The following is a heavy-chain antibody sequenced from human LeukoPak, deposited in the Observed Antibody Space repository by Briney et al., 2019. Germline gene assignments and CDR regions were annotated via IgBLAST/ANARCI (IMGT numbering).Heavy chain of an antibody. V-gene: IGHV1-69*04. Sequence: SVKVSCKASGGTFSSYAISWVRQAPGQGLEWMGRIIPILGIANYAQKFQGRVTITADKSTSTAYMELSSLRSEDTAVYYCAKTGRRSIAAAGIDYWGQGTLVTVSS. CDR2: IIPILGIA. CDR1: GGTFSSYA. D-gene: IGHD6-13*01. CDR3: AKTGRRSIAAAGIDY. J-gene: IGHJ4*02.